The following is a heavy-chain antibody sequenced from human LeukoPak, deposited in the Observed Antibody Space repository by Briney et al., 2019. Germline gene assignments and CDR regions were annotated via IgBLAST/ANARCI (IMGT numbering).Heavy chain of an antibody. CDR2: INPNTGEP. CDR1: GYTFIGYF. CDR3: AGDRPVTVPGTDFDY. Sequence: ASVKVSCKASGYTFIGYFIHWVRRAPGQGLEWMGWINPNTGEPNYPQKFQGRVTITRDTSISTAYMELSSLTSDDTAVYYCAGDRPVTVPGTDFDYWGQGTLVTVSS. D-gene: IGHD3/OR15-3a*01. V-gene: IGHV1-2*02. J-gene: IGHJ4*02.